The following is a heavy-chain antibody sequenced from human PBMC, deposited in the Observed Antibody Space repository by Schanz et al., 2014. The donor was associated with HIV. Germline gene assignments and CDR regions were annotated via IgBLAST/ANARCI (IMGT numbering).Heavy chain of an antibody. V-gene: IGHV1-2*02. Sequence: QVQLVQSGAEVKKPGASVKVSCKASGYSFSDYYIHWVRQAPGQGLEWMGWINPKTGGTHLAQMFQGRVTMTRDTSLSVVYMELSRLRSGDTAVYYCARYPRLIDYNTSQGMDVWGQGTTVTVSS. J-gene: IGHJ6*02. CDR2: INPKTGGT. CDR1: GYSFSDYY. D-gene: IGHD1-20*01. CDR3: ARYPRLIDYNTSQGMDV.